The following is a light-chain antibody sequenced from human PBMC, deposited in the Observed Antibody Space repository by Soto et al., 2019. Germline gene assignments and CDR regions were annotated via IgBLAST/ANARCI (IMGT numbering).Light chain of an antibody. CDR3: QKFDKWPWT. CDR2: GAS. Sequence: ETVVTQSPATLSVAPGERATLSCRASQSVSSHLAWYQQKPGQAPRLLIYGASTRATGIPARFSGSGSGTEFTLTISSLQSEDSAVYYCQKFDKWPWTFGQGTKVEIK. J-gene: IGKJ1*01. V-gene: IGKV3-15*01. CDR1: QSVSSH.